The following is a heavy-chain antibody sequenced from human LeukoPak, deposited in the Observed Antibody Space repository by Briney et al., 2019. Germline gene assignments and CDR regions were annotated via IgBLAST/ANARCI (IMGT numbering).Heavy chain of an antibody. CDR3: ARSFLVGYSPEQYFFDY. CDR2: IHYSGST. D-gene: IGHD2-15*01. Sequence: SETLSLTCTVSGGSISSSSYYWAWIRQPPGKGLEWIGSIHYSGSTYYNPSLQSRVTISIDTSKNQFSLRLISVTAADTAVYYCARSFLVGYSPEQYFFDYWGQGTLVTVSS. J-gene: IGHJ4*02. V-gene: IGHV4-39*07. CDR1: GGSISSSSYY.